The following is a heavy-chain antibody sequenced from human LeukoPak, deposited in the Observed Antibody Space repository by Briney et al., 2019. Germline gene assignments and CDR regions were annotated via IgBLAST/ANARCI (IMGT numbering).Heavy chain of an antibody. Sequence: SSETLSLTCTVSGGSISSSSYYWGWIRQPPGKGLEWIGSIYYSGSTYYNPSLKSRVTISVDKSKNQFSLKLSSVTAADTAVYYCARWYYDGSGYYYDFWGQGTLVTVSS. CDR1: GGSISSSSYY. D-gene: IGHD3-22*01. J-gene: IGHJ4*02. V-gene: IGHV4-39*07. CDR3: ARWYYDGSGYYYDF. CDR2: IYYSGST.